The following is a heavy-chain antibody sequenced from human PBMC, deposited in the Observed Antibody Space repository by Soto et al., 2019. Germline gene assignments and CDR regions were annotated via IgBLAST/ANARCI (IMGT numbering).Heavy chain of an antibody. CDR2: IIPIFGTA. CDR1: GGTFSSYA. Sequence: SVKVSCKASGGTFSSYAISWVRQAPGQGLEWMGGIIPIFGTANYAQKFHGRVTITADKSTSTAYMELSSLRSEDTAVYYCANTNESPSAFDIWGQGTMVTVSS. D-gene: IGHD1-1*01. J-gene: IGHJ3*02. CDR3: ANTNESPSAFDI. V-gene: IGHV1-69*06.